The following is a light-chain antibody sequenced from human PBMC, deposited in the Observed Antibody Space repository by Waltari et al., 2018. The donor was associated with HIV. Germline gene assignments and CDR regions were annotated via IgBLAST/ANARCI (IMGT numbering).Light chain of an antibody. CDR1: QSVLYSSNNKNY. CDR2: WAS. Sequence: DIVMTQSPDSLVVSLGKRATINCKSSQSVLYSSNNKNYLAWYQQKPGQPPKLLIYWASTRESGVPDRFSGSGSGTDFTLTISSLQAEDVAVYYCQQYYSTPYTFGQGTKLEIK. V-gene: IGKV4-1*01. CDR3: QQYYSTPYT. J-gene: IGKJ2*01.